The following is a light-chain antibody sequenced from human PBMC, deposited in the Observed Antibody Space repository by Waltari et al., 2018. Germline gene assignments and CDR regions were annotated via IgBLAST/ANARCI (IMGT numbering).Light chain of an antibody. Sequence: SYELTQPPSVSVSPGQTARNTCSGQELPRKYDYWFQQKSGQAPRRVIFEDTKRPSGIPERFSGSSSGTVATLTITGAQVDDEADYYCYSSDSTGLRVFGGGTTVVVL. V-gene: IGLV3-10*01. J-gene: IGLJ1*01. CDR2: EDT. CDR1: ELPRKY. CDR3: YSSDSTGLRV.